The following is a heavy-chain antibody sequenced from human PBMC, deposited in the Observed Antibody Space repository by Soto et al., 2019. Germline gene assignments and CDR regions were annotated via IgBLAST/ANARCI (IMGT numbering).Heavy chain of an antibody. CDR3: ASHCQHRFAH. CDR1: GGSISTSSYY. D-gene: IGHD3-3*01. CDR2: IFYNGDT. V-gene: IGHV4-39*01. J-gene: IGHJ4*02. Sequence: SETLSLTCTVSGGSISTSSYYWGWIRQPPGKGLEWIGTIFYNGDTYYSPSLKSRVTISVDTSKNQFSLKLSSVTAADTAVYYCASHCQHRFAHWLQGTLVTVS.